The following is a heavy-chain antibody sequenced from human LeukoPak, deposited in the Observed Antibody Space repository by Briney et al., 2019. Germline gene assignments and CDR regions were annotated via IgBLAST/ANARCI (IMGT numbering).Heavy chain of an antibody. CDR1: GYTFTSYG. Sequence: ASVKVSCKASGYTFTSYGISWVRQAPGQGLEWMGWISAYNGNTNYAQKLQGRVTMTTDTSTSTAYMELRSLRSDDTAVYYCARDLTLYDSSGYYFDYWGQGTLVTVSS. CDR3: ARDLTLYDSSGYYFDY. J-gene: IGHJ4*02. CDR2: ISAYNGNT. V-gene: IGHV1-18*01. D-gene: IGHD3-22*01.